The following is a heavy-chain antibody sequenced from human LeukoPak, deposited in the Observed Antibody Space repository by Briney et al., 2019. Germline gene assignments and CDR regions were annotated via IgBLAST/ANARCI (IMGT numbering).Heavy chain of an antibody. Sequence: GGSLRLSCAASGFTFNTYYITWIRQAPGKGLEWLSNISPSSSYTNYADSVKGRLTIPRDDAKNSLYLQINSLRVEDTAVYYCARDNYYKFDYWGQGAQVTVSS. J-gene: IGHJ4*02. V-gene: IGHV3-11*05. D-gene: IGHD3-22*01. CDR1: GFTFNTYY. CDR2: ISPSSSYT. CDR3: ARDNYYKFDY.